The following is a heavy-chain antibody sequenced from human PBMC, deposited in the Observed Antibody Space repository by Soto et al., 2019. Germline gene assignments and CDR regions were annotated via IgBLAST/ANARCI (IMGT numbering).Heavy chain of an antibody. CDR2: ISAYNGNT. CDR1: GYTFTSYG. D-gene: IGHD4-17*01. V-gene: IGHV1-18*01. CDR3: ARDGPRGDYVPRDYFDY. Sequence: QVQLVQSGAEVKKPGASVKVPCKASGYTFTSYGISWVRQAPGQGLEWMGWISAYNGNTNYAQKLQGRVTMTTDASTSTAYMELRSLRSDDTAVYYCARDGPRGDYVPRDYFDYWGQGTLVTVSS. J-gene: IGHJ4*02.